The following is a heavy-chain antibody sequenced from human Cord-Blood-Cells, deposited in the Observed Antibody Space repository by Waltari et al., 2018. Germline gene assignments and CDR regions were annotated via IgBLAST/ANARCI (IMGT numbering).Heavy chain of an antibody. CDR3: ARREAAAGTFRYYYYGMDV. V-gene: IGHV5-51*03. J-gene: IGHJ6*02. CDR1: GYSFTSYW. CDR2: IYPVHSDT. D-gene: IGHD6-13*01. Sequence: EVQLVQSGAEVKKPGESLKISCKGSGYSFTSYWIGWVRQMPGKGLEWMGIIYPVHSDTRYGPSFQGQVTISADKSISTAYLQWSSLKASDTAMYYCARREAAAGTFRYYYYGMDVWGQGTTVTVSS.